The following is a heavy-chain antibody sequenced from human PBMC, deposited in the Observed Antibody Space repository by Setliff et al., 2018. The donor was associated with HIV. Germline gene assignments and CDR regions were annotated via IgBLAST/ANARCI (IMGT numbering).Heavy chain of an antibody. CDR2: IKEDGSEK. Sequence: GGSLRLSCAASGFLFHTYWMSWVRQAPGKGLEWVANIKEDGSEKYYADSLKGRFTISRDNSKNTLYLQMNSLRAEDTAVYYCAKETGYCSGGSCLGGMDVWGQGTTVTVSS. CDR1: GFLFHTYW. CDR3: AKETGYCSGGSCLGGMDV. D-gene: IGHD2-15*01. V-gene: IGHV3-7*01. J-gene: IGHJ6*02.